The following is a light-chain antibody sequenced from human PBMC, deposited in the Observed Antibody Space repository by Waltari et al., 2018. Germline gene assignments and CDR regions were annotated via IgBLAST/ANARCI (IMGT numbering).Light chain of an antibody. CDR1: SGHTSNI. J-gene: IGLJ3*02. CDR3: QTGGHGTWV. V-gene: IGLV4-69*01. CDR2: VNSDGSH. Sequence: QLVLTPSPSASASLGGSVRLTCTLDSGHTSNIIAWHQQHPEKGPRYLMKVNSDGSHSKGDGIPDRFSGSCAGADRYLTVSNVQAEDEADYYCQTGGHGTWVFGGGTKLTVL.